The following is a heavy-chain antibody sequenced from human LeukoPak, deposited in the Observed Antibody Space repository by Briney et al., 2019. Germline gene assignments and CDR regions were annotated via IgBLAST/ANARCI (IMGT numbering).Heavy chain of an antibody. CDR3: ARDPEDSSGWYSYYYYGMDV. D-gene: IGHD6-19*01. CDR1: GDSVSSNSAA. J-gene: IGHJ6*02. CDR2: TYYRSKWYN. V-gene: IGHV6-1*01. Sequence: SQTLSLTCAISGDSVSSNSAAWNWIRQSPSRGLEWLGRTYYRSKWYNDYAVSVKSRITINPDTSKNQFSLQLNSVTPEDTAVYYCARDPEDSSGWYSYYYYGMDVWGQGTTVTVSS.